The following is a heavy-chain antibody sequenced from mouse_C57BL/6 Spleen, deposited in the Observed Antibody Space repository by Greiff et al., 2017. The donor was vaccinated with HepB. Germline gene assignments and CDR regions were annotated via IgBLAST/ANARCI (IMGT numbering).Heavy chain of an antibody. V-gene: IGHV5-4*03. CDR1: GFTFSSYA. CDR2: ISDGGSYT. Sequence: EVMLVESGGGLVKPGGSLKLSCAASGFTFSSYAMSWVRQTPEKRLEWVATISDGGSYTYYPDNVKGRFTISRDNAKNNLYLQMSHLKSEDTAMYYCARNYGNIYWYFDVWGTGTTVTVSS. D-gene: IGHD2-1*01. J-gene: IGHJ1*03. CDR3: ARNYGNIYWYFDV.